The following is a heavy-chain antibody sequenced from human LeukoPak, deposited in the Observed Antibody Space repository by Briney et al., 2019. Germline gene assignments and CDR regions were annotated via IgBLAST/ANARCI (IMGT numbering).Heavy chain of an antibody. CDR3: ARDLAPLDYGDYFLYGMDV. D-gene: IGHD4-17*01. V-gene: IGHV1-69*13. J-gene: IGHJ6*02. Sequence: ASVKVSCKASGGTFSSYAISWVRQAPGQGLEWMGGIIPIFGTANYAQKFQGRVTITADESTSTAYMELSSLRSEDTAVYYCARDLAPLDYGDYFLYGMDVWGQGTTVTVSS. CDR1: GGTFSSYA. CDR2: IIPIFGTA.